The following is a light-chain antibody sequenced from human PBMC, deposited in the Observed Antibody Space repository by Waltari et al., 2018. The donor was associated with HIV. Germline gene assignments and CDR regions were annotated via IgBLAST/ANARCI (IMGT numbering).Light chain of an antibody. CDR3: QQRSNWLRYT. Sequence: EIVLTQSPATLSLSPGERATLSCRASQSVSSYLAWYQQKPGQAPRLLIYDASNRATGIPARFSGSGSGTDFILTISSLEPEDFAVYYCQQRSNWLRYTFGQGTKLEIK. V-gene: IGKV3-11*01. CDR2: DAS. CDR1: QSVSSY. J-gene: IGKJ2*01.